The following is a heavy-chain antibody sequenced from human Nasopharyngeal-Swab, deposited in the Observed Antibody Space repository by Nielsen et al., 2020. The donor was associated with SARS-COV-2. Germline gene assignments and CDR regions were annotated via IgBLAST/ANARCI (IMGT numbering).Heavy chain of an antibody. Sequence: WVRQAPGQGLEWMGWMNPNSGNTGYAQKFQGRVTITRDTSASTAYMELSSLRSEDTAVYYCARDPTYDFWSGYYGGNWFDPWGQGTLVTVSS. CDR3: ARDPTYDFWSGYYGGNWFDP. D-gene: IGHD3-3*01. V-gene: IGHV1-8*03. J-gene: IGHJ5*02. CDR2: MNPNSGNT.